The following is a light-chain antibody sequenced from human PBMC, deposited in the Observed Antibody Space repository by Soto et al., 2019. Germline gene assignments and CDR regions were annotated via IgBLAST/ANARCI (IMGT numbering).Light chain of an antibody. V-gene: IGKV1-9*01. CDR2: EVS. Sequence: IHLIQTPSSRSASVGGRALITCRASQGVSSHLAWHQQKPGKAPKLLIYEVSTLQSGVPSRFSGSGSETDFTLTISSLQPEYFATYYCQHLNSDPITFGQGTRLEIK. CDR3: QHLNSDPIT. CDR1: QGVSSH. J-gene: IGKJ5*01.